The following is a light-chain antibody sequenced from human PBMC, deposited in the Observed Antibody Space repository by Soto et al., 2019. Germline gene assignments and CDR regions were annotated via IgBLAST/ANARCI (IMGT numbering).Light chain of an antibody. J-gene: IGLJ2*01. Sequence: QSVLTQPPSVSGTPGHKVSISCSGSTSNLGGNTVNWYQQLPGTAPKLLIYTNNQRPSWVPDRFSGSKSGTSASLAISGLRSEDEADFYCAAWDDSLNAVVFGGGTKVTVL. CDR3: AAWDDSLNAVV. CDR2: TNN. CDR1: TSNLGGNT. V-gene: IGLV1-44*01.